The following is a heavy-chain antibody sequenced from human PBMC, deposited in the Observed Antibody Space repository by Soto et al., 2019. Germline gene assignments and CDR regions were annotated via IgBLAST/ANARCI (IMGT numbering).Heavy chain of an antibody. CDR2: IYHSGST. V-gene: IGHV4-30-4*01. CDR3: ARDPIFYYASSGYGGSYFDY. Sequence: PSETLSLTSAVSGASVTRDDSYWSWIRQPPGKGLAWIGYIYHSGSTYYNPSLKSRVSISIDTSQNQFSLKLTSLTAADTAVYYCARDPIFYYASSGYGGSYFDYWGQGSRVTVSS. D-gene: IGHD3-22*01. CDR1: GASVTRDDSY. J-gene: IGHJ4*02.